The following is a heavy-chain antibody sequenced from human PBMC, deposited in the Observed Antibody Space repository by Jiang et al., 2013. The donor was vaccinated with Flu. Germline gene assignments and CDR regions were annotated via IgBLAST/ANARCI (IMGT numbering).Heavy chain of an antibody. D-gene: IGHD1-26*01. CDR2: IRGTGSRE. J-gene: IGHJ4*02. Sequence: VQLVESGGGLVQPGESLRLSCAASGFTFINYAMSWVRQAPGKGLEWVSTIRGTGSREYYGDSVKGRFTISRDNSKNTLYLQMNSLRAEDTAVYYCAKDLRRSVVAVNTGPPFDYWGQGTLVTVSS. CDR3: AKDLRRSVVAVNTGPPFDY. V-gene: IGHV3-23*04. CDR1: GFTFINYA.